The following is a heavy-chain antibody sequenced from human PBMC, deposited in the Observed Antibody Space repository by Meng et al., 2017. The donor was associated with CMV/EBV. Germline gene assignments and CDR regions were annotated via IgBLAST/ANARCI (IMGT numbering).Heavy chain of an antibody. CDR3: ARGPPAKGGNGMDV. CDR1: GFTFSGSA. CDR2: IRSKANSYAT. Sequence: GESLKISCAASGFTFSGSAMHWVRQASGKGLEWVGRIRSKANSYATAYAASVKGRLTISRDDSKNTAYLQMNSLRAEDTAVYYCARGPPAKGGNGMDVWGQGTTVTVSS. D-gene: IGHD3-16*01. V-gene: IGHV3-73*01. J-gene: IGHJ6*02.